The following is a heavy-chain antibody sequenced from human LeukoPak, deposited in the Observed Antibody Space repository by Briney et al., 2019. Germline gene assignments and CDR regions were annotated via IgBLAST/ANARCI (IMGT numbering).Heavy chain of an antibody. J-gene: IGHJ4*02. CDR3: ASGYSGYYDY. Sequence: SETLSLTCSVSGISMTSYYWSWIRQPPGKGLEWIGSIYYSGSTYYNPSLKSRVTISVDTSKNQFSLKLSSVTAADTAVYYCASGYSGYYDYWGQGTLVTVSS. CDR1: GISMTSYY. CDR2: IYYSGST. D-gene: IGHD5-12*01. V-gene: IGHV4-39*07.